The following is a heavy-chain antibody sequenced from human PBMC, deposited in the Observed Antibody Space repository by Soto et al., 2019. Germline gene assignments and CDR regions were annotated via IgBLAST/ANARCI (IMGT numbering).Heavy chain of an antibody. J-gene: IGHJ6*02. CDR3: GKYVLEGDSYFHSGVDV. V-gene: IGHV3-30*18. D-gene: IGHD3-3*01. Sequence: PGGSLRLSCVASGFVITKYDMHWVRQAPGKGLEWVGLISCDANKKDFADSVKGRFSISRDTSKNTLYLHMDSLTTEDAATYYCGKYVLEGDSYFHSGVDVWGQGTTVTVSS. CDR1: GFVITKYD. CDR2: ISCDANKK.